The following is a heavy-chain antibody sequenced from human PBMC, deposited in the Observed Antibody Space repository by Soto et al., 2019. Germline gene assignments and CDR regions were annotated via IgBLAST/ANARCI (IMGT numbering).Heavy chain of an antibody. CDR1: GFSLSTYG. J-gene: IGHJ4*02. Sequence: GGSLRLSCAASGFSLSTYGVHWVRQAPGRGLEWVAVIWYDGKNKNYADSVKGRFTISTDSSKNTLYLQMNSLRAEDTAVYYCARNPYCSSTSCYTGIFDYWGQGTMVTVSS. V-gene: IGHV3-33*01. CDR3: ARNPYCSSTSCYTGIFDY. D-gene: IGHD2-2*02. CDR2: IWYDGKNK.